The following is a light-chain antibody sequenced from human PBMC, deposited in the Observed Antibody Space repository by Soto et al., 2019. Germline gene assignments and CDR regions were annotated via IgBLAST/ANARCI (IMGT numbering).Light chain of an antibody. CDR1: SSNVGSGYD. J-gene: IGLJ3*02. CDR2: SNN. V-gene: IGLV1-40*01. Sequence: QSVLTQPPSVSGAPGQTVTISCTGTSSNVGSGYDIHWYHHVTGTAPKLRIYSNNNRTLGIPDRFSGYKSGTSASLAITLLQTDDDADYFCQSYDSSLHSLVFGGGSKVTLL. CDR3: QSYDSSLHSLV.